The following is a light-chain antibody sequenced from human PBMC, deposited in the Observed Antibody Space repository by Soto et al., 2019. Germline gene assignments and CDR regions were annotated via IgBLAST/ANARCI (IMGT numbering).Light chain of an antibody. CDR1: QSVSSN. Sequence: EIVMTQSPATLSVSPGERATLSCRASQSVSSNLAWYQQKPGQAPRLLVYGASIRATGIPARFSGSGSGTGFTLTISSLEPEDFAIYYCQQRQYWPPITFGQGTRLEIK. V-gene: IGKV3D-15*01. J-gene: IGKJ5*01. CDR3: QQRQYWPPIT. CDR2: GAS.